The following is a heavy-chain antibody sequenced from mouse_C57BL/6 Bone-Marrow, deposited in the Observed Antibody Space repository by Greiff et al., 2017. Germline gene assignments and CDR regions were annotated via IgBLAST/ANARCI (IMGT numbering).Heavy chain of an antibody. D-gene: IGHD4-1*01. Sequence: QVQLQQSGAELVRPGTSVKLSCKASGYTFTSYWMHWVKQRPGQGLEWIGVIDPSDSYTNYNQKFKGKATLTVDTSSSTAYMQLSSLTSEDSAVYYCANWDTLYWYFDVWGTGTTVTVSS. V-gene: IGHV1-59*01. J-gene: IGHJ1*03. CDR3: ANWDTLYWYFDV. CDR2: IDPSDSYT. CDR1: GYTFTSYW.